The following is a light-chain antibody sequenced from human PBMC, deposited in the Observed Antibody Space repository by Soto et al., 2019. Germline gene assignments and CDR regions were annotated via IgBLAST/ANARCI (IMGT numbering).Light chain of an antibody. CDR2: GAP. V-gene: IGKV3-15*01. Sequence: EIVMTQSPATLSVSPGERATLSCRASRSVSSNLAWYQQKPGQAPSLLIHGAPIRATGIPARFSGSRSGTEFTLTIDSLQSEDFGVYYCQQFDNWPRTFGQGTKVDIK. CDR1: RSVSSN. CDR3: QQFDNWPRT. J-gene: IGKJ1*01.